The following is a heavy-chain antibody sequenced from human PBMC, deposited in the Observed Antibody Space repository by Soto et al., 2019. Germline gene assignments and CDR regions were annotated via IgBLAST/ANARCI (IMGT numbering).Heavy chain of an antibody. V-gene: IGHV3-33*01. Sequence: GGSLRLSCAASGFTFSSYGMHWVRQAPGKGLEWVAVIWYDGSNKYYADSVKGRFTISRDNSKNTLYLQMNSLRAEDTAVYYCARVGKRERSGSYDYWGQGTLVTVSS. CDR3: ARVGKRERSGSYDY. D-gene: IGHD3-10*01. CDR1: GFTFSSYG. CDR2: IWYDGSNK. J-gene: IGHJ4*02.